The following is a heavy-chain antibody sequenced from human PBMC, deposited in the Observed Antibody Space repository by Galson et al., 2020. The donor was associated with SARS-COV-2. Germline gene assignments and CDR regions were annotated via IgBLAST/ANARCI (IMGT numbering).Heavy chain of an antibody. J-gene: IGHJ6*02. CDR1: GFSFGSFC. Sequence: GGSLRLSCSASGFSFGSFCMTWVRQAPGKGLEWVAYIKKDVSEIDYADSVKGRFTISRNNGRNSLYLQMNSLRDEDTAVYYCARSHYVMIRRVYDYAMDVWGRGTTVTVSS. CDR3: ARSHYVMIRRVYDYAMDV. CDR2: IKKDVSEI. D-gene: IGHD3-10*01. V-gene: IGHV3-7*01.